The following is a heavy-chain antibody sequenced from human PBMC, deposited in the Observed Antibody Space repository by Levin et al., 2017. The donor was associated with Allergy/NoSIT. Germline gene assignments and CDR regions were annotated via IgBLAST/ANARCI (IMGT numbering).Heavy chain of an antibody. V-gene: IGHV3-49*03. CDR1: GFMFGDYA. CDR2: IRSKAYGGTT. J-gene: IGHJ4*02. Sequence: GGSLRLSCSASGFMFGDYAMSWFRQAPGKGLECVGFIRSKAYGGTTEYAASVKGRFSISRDDSRSIVYLQMNSLKIEDTAVYYCTRDEFRPGPYFDYWGQGILVTVSS. CDR3: TRDEFRPGPYFDY. D-gene: IGHD3-10*01.